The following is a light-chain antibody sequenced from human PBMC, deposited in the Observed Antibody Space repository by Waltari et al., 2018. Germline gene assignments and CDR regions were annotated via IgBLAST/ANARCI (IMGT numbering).Light chain of an antibody. CDR1: QSVLYSSNNKNY. CDR3: QQYYTTPFT. Sequence: DIVMTQSPDSLAVSLGERATINCKSRQSVLYSSNNKNYLAWYQQKPGQPPKLLIYGASTRESGVPDRFSGSGSGTDFTLTISSLQAEDVAVYYCQQYYTTPFTFGPGTKVDIK. J-gene: IGKJ3*01. CDR2: GAS. V-gene: IGKV4-1*01.